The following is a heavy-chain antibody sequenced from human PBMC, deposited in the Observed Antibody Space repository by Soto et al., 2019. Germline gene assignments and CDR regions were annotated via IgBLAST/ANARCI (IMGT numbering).Heavy chain of an antibody. CDR2: IYPGDSDT. CDR1: GYSFTSYW. J-gene: IGHJ6*02. CDR3: AGGGVRGVITRTRDYYGMDV. Sequence: PGESLKISCKDSGYSFTSYWIAWVRQTPGKGLEWMGIIYPGDSDTRYSPSFQGQVTISADKSISTAYLQWSSLKASDTAMYYCAGGGVRGVITRTRDYYGMDVWGQGTTVTVSS. V-gene: IGHV5-51*01. D-gene: IGHD3-10*01.